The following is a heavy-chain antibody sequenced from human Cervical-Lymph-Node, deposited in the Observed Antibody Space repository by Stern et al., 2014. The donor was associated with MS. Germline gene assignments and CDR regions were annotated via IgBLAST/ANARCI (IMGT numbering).Heavy chain of an antibody. V-gene: IGHV3-30*18. CDR3: AKDRRGGYNYLFGMDV. D-gene: IGHD5-18*01. J-gene: IGHJ6*02. CDR2: ISYDGSNF. CDR1: GFTFRTYG. Sequence: VQLVESGGGVVQPWRSLRLSCAASGFTFRTYGMHWVRQAPRMGLAWVASISYDGSNFYYADSGKGRFTISRDNSKKTLHLHMNSLRPDDTAMYFCAKDRRGGYNYLFGMDVWGQGTTVTVSS.